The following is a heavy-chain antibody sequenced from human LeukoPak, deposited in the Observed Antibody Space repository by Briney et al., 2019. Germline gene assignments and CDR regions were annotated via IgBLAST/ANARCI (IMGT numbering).Heavy chain of an antibody. V-gene: IGHV1-2*02. J-gene: IGHJ4*02. Sequence: ASVKVSCKASGYTFTGYYMHWVRQAPGQGLEWMGWINPNSGGTNYAQKFQGRVTMTRDTSISTAYMELSRLRSDDTAVYYCARGWTLNRSVFPPYYFDYWGQGPLVTVSS. D-gene: IGHD3/OR15-3a*01. CDR1: GYTFTGYY. CDR2: INPNSGGT. CDR3: ARGWTLNRSVFPPYYFDY.